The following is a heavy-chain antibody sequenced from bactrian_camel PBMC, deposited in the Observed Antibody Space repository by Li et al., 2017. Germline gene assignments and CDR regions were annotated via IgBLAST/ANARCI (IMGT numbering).Heavy chain of an antibody. CDR3: AAGRHVGRDCHSGPWQAPRVDF. V-gene: IGHV3-3*01. D-gene: IGHD1*01. CDR2: VYYVGGRP. Sequence: HVQLVESGGGSVQAGGSLRLSCVVTGYTADFYCMAWFRQGAGQEREAIAAVYYVGGRPYYVDSVKGRFTISQDYAKNTMYLQMNSLKPEDTAMYYCAAGRHVGRDCHSGPWQAPRVDFWGQGTQVTVS. CDR1: GYTADFYC. J-gene: IGHJ4*01.